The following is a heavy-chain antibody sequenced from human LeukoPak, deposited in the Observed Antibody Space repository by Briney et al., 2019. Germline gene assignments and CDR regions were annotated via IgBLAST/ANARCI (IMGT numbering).Heavy chain of an antibody. D-gene: IGHD2/OR15-2a*01. CDR1: GASISNHY. CDR3: ARGSTRADDY. V-gene: IGHV4-59*11. CDR2: VHHNGDT. Sequence: SETLYLTCTVSGASISNHYWSWIRQSPGKGLEWIGYVHHNGDTNYNPSLKSRVATSVDTSRNQFSLTLYSVSAADTAVYYCARGSTRADDYWGQGTLVTVSS. J-gene: IGHJ4*02.